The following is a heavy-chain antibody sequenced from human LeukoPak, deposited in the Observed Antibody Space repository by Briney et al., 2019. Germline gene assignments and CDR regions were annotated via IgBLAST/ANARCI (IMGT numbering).Heavy chain of an antibody. J-gene: IGHJ1*01. CDR1: GGSISSYY. V-gene: IGHV4-59*01. D-gene: IGHD5-18*01. CDR3: ARSGYSYGYGYFQH. Sequence: PSETLSLTCIVSGGSISSYYWSWIRQPPGKGLEWIGYIYYSGSTNYNPSLKSRVTISVDTSKNQFSLKLSSVTAADTAVYYCARSGYSYGYGYFQHWGQGTLVTVSS. CDR2: IYYSGST.